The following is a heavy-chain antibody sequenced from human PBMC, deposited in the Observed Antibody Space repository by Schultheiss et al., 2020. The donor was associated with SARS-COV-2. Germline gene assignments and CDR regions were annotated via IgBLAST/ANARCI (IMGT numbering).Heavy chain of an antibody. CDR1: GFTFSSYA. CDR2: ISGSGGST. D-gene: IGHD1-26*01. Sequence: GGSLRLSCAASGFTFSSYAMSWVRQAPGKGLEWVSAISGSGGSTYYADSVKGRFTISRDNSKNTLYLQMNSLRAEDTAVYYCAKDSEYVGATAPDYWGQGTLVTVSS. CDR3: AKDSEYVGATAPDY. J-gene: IGHJ4*02. V-gene: IGHV3-23*01.